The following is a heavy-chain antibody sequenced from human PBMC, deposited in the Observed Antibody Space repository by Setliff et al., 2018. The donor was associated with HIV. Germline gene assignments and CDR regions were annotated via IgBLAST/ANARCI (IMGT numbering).Heavy chain of an antibody. D-gene: IGHD6-13*01. CDR2: ITSGSSSST. J-gene: IGHJ4*02. V-gene: IGHV3-23*01. CDR3: AREDSSWYGSLDY. Sequence: GGSLRLSCAASGFNFRNYNMNWVRQAPGKGLEWVSCITSGSSSSTYYADFVKGRFTISRDNSKNTVYLQMNSLRAEDMAIYYCAREDSSWYGSLDYWGQGTPVTVSS. CDR1: GFNFRNYN.